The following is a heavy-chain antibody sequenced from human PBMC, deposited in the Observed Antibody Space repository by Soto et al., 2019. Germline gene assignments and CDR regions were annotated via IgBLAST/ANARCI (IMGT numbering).Heavy chain of an antibody. CDR3: ASAVDIVVVPPGEGMDV. J-gene: IGHJ6*02. V-gene: IGHV3-74*01. Sequence: GGSLRLSCAASGFTFSSYWMHWVRQAPEKGLVWVSRINSDGSSTSYADSVKDRFTISRDNAKNTLYLQMNSLRAEDTAVYYCASAVDIVVVPPGEGMDVWGQGTTVTVSS. CDR2: INSDGSST. D-gene: IGHD2-2*01. CDR1: GFTFSSYW.